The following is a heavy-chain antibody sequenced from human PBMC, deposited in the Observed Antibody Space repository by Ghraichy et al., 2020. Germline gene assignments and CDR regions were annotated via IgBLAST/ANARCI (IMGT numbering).Heavy chain of an antibody. D-gene: IGHD3-16*02. V-gene: IGHV1-69*13. CDR1: GGTFSSYA. CDR3: ARGHYDYIWGSYRFIY. CDR2: IIPIFGTA. J-gene: IGHJ4*02. Sequence: SVKVSCKASGGTFSSYAISWVRQAPGQGLEWMGGIIPIFGTANYAQKFQGRVTITADESTSTAYMELSSLRSEDTAVYYCARGHYDYIWGSYRFIYWGQGTLVTVSS.